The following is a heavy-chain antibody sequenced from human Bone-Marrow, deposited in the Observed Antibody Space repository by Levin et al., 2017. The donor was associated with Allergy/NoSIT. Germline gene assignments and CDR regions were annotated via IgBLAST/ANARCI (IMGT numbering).Heavy chain of an antibody. J-gene: IGHJ4*02. V-gene: IGHV3-11*01. CDR1: GFTFSDYY. Sequence: GGSLRLSCEASGFTFSDYYMSWIRQAPGKGLEWVSYISGSGSTIYYADSVRGRFTISRDNAKKSVYLQMKSLRAEDTAVYYCARDPLFQSPLLEDSWGQGTLVTVSS. D-gene: IGHD2-21*01. CDR3: ARDPLFQSPLLEDS. CDR2: ISGSGSTI.